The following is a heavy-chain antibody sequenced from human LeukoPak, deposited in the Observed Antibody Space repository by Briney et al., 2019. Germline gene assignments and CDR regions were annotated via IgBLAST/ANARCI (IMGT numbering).Heavy chain of an antibody. V-gene: IGHV1-2*02. Sequence: ASVKVSCKASGYTFTGYYMHWVRQAPGQGLEWMGWINPNSGGTNYAQKFQGRVTMTRDTSISTAYMELSRLRSDDTAVYYCARVLGTIYGDYDKTGLDYRGQGTLVTVSS. CDR1: GYTFTGYY. J-gene: IGHJ4*02. CDR3: ARVLGTIYGDYDKTGLDY. D-gene: IGHD4-17*01. CDR2: INPNSGGT.